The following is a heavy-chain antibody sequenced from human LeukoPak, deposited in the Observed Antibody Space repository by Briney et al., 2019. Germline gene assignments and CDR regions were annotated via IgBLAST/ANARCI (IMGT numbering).Heavy chain of an antibody. CDR2: ISAYNGNT. D-gene: IGHD1-26*01. V-gene: IGHV1-18*01. CDR3: ARDVVGATTPPYFDY. Sequence: ASVKVSCKASGYTFTSYGISWVRQAPGQGLEWMGWISAYNGNTNYAQKLQGRVTMTTDTSTSTAYMELRSLRSDDTAVYYCARDVVGATTPPYFDYWGQGTLVTVSS. CDR1: GYTFTSYG. J-gene: IGHJ4*02.